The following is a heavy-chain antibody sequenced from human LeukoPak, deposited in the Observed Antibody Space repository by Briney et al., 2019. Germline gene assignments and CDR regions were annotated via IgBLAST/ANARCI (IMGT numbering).Heavy chain of an antibody. Sequence: GGSLRLSGAASGLTFSTYWVHGVRQAPEKGLVWVSRINSDGSSITYADSVKGRFTISRDNAKNTLYLQMNGRRAEDTAVYYSATPRGPDYYDILTDWGQGTLVTVSS. CDR2: INSDGSSI. J-gene: IGHJ4*02. V-gene: IGHV3-74*03. D-gene: IGHD3-9*01. CDR1: GLTFSTYW. CDR3: ATPRGPDYYDILTD.